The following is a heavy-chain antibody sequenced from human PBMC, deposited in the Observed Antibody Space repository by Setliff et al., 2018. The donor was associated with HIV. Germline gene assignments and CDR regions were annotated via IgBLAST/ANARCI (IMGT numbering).Heavy chain of an antibody. V-gene: IGHV4-4*08. Sequence: PSETLSLTCTVSGASISSHYWSWIRQPPGKGLEWIGHIYTSGNTNYNPSLKSRVSISVATSKNQFFLTLTSVTAADSAVYYCARLGEHDTGDLDVWGKGTTVTVSS. D-gene: IGHD1-1*01. J-gene: IGHJ6*04. CDR2: IYTSGNT. CDR1: GASISSHY. CDR3: ARLGEHDTGDLDV.